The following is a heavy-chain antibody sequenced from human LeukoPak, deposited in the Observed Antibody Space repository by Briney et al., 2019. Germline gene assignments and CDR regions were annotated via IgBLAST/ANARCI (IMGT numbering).Heavy chain of an antibody. Sequence: GGSLRLSCAASGFTVSSNYMSWVRQALGKGLEWVSVIYSGGSTYYADSVRGRFTISRDDSKNMVYLQMINLRLEDAAVYYCTKRSRGYYDYWGQGTLVTVSS. CDR1: GFTVSSNY. J-gene: IGHJ4*02. D-gene: IGHD3-10*01. CDR2: IYSGGST. V-gene: IGHV3-66*02. CDR3: TKRSRGYYDY.